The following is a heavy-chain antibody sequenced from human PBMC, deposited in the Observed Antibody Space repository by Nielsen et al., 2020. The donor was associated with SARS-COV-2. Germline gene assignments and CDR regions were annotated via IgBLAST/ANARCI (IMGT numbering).Heavy chain of an antibody. CDR3: ARDSNTYYYDSSGSYYFDY. D-gene: IGHD3-22*01. CDR2: ISSSSSYI. V-gene: IGHV3-21*01. Sequence: VRQAPGKGLEWVSSISSSSSYIYYADSVKGRFTISRDNAKNSLYLQMNGLRAEDTAVYYCARDSNTYYYDSSGSYYFDYWGQGTLVTVSS. J-gene: IGHJ4*02.